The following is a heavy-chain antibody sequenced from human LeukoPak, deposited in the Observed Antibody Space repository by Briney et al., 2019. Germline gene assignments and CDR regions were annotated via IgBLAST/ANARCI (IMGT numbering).Heavy chain of an antibody. V-gene: IGHV1-2*02. CDR3: ASVTLSADDGDY. CDR2: INPKSGGT. J-gene: IGHJ4*02. Sequence: PSASVKVSRKASGYTFTDYFMHWVRQAPGQGLEWMGWINPKSGGTSYAQKFQGRVTMTRDTSISTAYMELSRLTSDDTAVYYCASVTLSADDGDYRGQGTLVTVSS. CDR1: GYTFTDYF. D-gene: IGHD5-12*01.